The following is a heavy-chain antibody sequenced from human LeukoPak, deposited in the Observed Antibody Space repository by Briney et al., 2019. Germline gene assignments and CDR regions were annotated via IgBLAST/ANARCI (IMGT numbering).Heavy chain of an antibody. D-gene: IGHD3-10*02. CDR2: IYTSGST. CDR3: ARALVFGMFDY. V-gene: IGHV4-61*02. Sequence: SETLSLTCTVSGGSISSGSYYWSWIRQPAGKGLEWIGRIYTSGSTNYNPSLKSRVTISVDTSKNQFSLKLSSVTAADTAVYYCARALVFGMFDYWGQGTLVTVSS. CDR1: GGSISSGSYY. J-gene: IGHJ4*02.